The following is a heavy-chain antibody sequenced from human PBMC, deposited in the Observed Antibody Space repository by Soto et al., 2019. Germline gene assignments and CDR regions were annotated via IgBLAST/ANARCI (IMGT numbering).Heavy chain of an antibody. Sequence: SVKVSCKASGGTFSSYTISWVRQAPGQGLEWMGRIIPILGIANYAQKFQGRVTITADKSTSTAYMELSSLRSEDTAVYYFARGHNIVVVPAAYNWFDPWGQGTLVTVSS. D-gene: IGHD2-2*01. J-gene: IGHJ5*02. V-gene: IGHV1-69*02. CDR2: IIPILGIA. CDR3: ARGHNIVVVPAAYNWFDP. CDR1: GGTFSSYT.